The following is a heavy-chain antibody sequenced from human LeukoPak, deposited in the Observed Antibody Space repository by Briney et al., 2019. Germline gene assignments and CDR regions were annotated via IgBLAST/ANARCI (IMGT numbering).Heavy chain of an antibody. Sequence: KISCKGSGYSFTSYWISWVRQAPGQGLEWMGRIIPILGVANYAQKFQGRVTITADKSTSTAYMELSSLRSEDTAVYYCARVDTAMVIDYWGQGTLVTVSS. D-gene: IGHD5-18*01. CDR2: IIPILGVA. CDR1: GYSFTSYW. CDR3: ARVDTAMVIDY. J-gene: IGHJ4*02. V-gene: IGHV1-69*02.